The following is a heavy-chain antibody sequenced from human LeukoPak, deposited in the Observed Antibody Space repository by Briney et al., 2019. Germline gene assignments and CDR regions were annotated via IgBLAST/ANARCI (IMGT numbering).Heavy chain of an antibody. CDR1: GFVFDDYD. D-gene: IGHD2-2*01. Sequence: GGSLRLSCGASGFVFDDYDMHWVRQAPGKGLEWVSSISSSSSYIYYADSVKGRFTISRDNAKNSLYLQMNSLRAEDTAVYYCARDRVAMPHAFDIWGQGTMVTVSS. CDR3: ARDRVAMPHAFDI. J-gene: IGHJ3*02. CDR2: ISSSSSYI. V-gene: IGHV3-21*01.